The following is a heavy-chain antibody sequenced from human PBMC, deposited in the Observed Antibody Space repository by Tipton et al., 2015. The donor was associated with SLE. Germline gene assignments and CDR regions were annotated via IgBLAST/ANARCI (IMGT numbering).Heavy chain of an antibody. J-gene: IGHJ3*02. CDR3: ARARGIAVAGHDAFDI. Sequence: TLSLTCTVSGGSISSSSYYWSWIRQPPGKGLEWIGYIYYSGSTNYNPSLKSRVTMSVDTSKNQFSLKLSSVTAADTAVYYCARARGIAVAGHDAFDIWGQGTMVTVSS. D-gene: IGHD6-19*01. V-gene: IGHV4-61*05. CDR2: IYYSGST. CDR1: GGSISSSSYY.